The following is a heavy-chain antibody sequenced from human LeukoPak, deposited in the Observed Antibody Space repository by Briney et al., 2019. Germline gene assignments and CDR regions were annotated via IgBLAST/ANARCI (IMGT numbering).Heavy chain of an antibody. V-gene: IGHV4-34*01. CDR1: GGSFSGYY. D-gene: IGHD3-16*01. CDR3: ARGGMITFGGAYDY. Sequence: SETLFLTGAVYGGSFSGYYWSWIRQPPGKGLEWIGEINHSGSTNYNPSLKCRVTISVDTSKNQFSLKLSSVTAADTAVYYCARGGMITFGGAYDYWGQGTLVTVSS. J-gene: IGHJ4*02. CDR2: INHSGST.